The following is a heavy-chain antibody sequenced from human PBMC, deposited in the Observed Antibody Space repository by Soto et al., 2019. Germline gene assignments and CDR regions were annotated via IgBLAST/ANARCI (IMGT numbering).Heavy chain of an antibody. J-gene: IGHJ4*02. D-gene: IGHD3-3*01. CDR3: AIAGHEDFWSGYCDY. CDR2: IYYSGST. Sequence: SETLSLTCTVSGGSVSSGSYYWSWIRQPPGKGREWIGYIYYSGSTNYNTAPRSRVTISVDTSKNQFSLKLSSGTAAATAVYYCAIAGHEDFWSGYCDYWGQGTLVTVSS. CDR1: GGSVSSGSYY. V-gene: IGHV4-61*01.